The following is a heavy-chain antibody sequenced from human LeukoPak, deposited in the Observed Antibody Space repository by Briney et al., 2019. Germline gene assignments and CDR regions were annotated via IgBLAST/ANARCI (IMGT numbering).Heavy chain of an antibody. Sequence: ASVKVSCKASGYSFTGYYIHWVRQAPGQGLEWMGRINPDSGGTNYAQKFQGRVTMTRDTSISTAYMEVRRLRSDDTAVYYCARGGSGWSETGYWGQGTLVTVSS. CDR3: ARGGSGWSETGY. J-gene: IGHJ4*02. V-gene: IGHV1-2*02. D-gene: IGHD6-19*01. CDR1: GYSFTGYY. CDR2: INPDSGGT.